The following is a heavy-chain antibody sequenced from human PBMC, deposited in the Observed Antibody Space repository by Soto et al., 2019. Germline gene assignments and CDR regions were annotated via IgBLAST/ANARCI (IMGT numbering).Heavy chain of an antibody. CDR2: ISRDGRST. D-gene: IGHD3-22*01. CDR1: GFTFRMHS. Sequence: GVSLRLSCSAAGFTFRMHSMHWVRQHTGKALEYVSAISRDGRSTFYADSVKGRFTISRDNSKNTLYLRMNSLRSDDTAVYYCVKEANPFINTLVVLIFDYWGQGTQVTVSS. J-gene: IGHJ4*02. CDR3: VKEANPFINTLVVLIFDY. V-gene: IGHV3-64D*08.